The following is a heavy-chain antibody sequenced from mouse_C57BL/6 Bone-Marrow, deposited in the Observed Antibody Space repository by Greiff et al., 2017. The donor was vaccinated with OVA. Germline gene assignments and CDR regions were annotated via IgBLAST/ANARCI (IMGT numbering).Heavy chain of an antibody. CDR2: ISNGGGST. CDR1: GFTFSDYY. CDR3: ARRRYCDV. V-gene: IGHV5-12*01. J-gene: IGHJ1*03. Sequence: EVKLVESGGGLVQPGGSLKLSCAASGFTFSDYYMYWVRQTPEKRLEWVAYISNGGGSTYYPDTVKGRFTISRDNAKNTLYLQMSRLKSEDTAMYYCARRRYCDVWGTGTTVTVSS.